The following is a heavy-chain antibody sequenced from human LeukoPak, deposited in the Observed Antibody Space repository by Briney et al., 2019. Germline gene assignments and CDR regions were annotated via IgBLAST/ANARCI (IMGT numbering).Heavy chain of an antibody. D-gene: IGHD4-17*01. CDR2: ISSSSTYI. V-gene: IGHV3-21*01. CDR1: GFTFSNYP. J-gene: IGHJ4*02. Sequence: GWSLRLSCAASGFTFSNYPMDWVRQAPGKGLEWVSYISSSSTYIYYADSVKGRFTISRDNAKNSLYLQMNSLRAEDTAVYYCARDMTTASFDNWGQGTLVTASS. CDR3: ARDMTTASFDN.